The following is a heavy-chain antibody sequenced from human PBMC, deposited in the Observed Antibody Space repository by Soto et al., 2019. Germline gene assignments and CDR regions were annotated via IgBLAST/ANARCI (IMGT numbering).Heavy chain of an antibody. D-gene: IGHD2-8*01. J-gene: IGHJ6*02. Sequence: ASVKVSCKASGYTFTSYNMHWVQQAPGQGLEWLGRINPKSGGTSTAQKFQGWVTMTTDTSISTASMELTRLTSDDTAIYYCARGDSTDCSNGVCSFFYNHDMDVWGQGTTVTVSS. V-gene: IGHV1-2*04. CDR3: ARGDSTDCSNGVCSFFYNHDMDV. CDR1: GYTFTSYN. CDR2: INPKSGGT.